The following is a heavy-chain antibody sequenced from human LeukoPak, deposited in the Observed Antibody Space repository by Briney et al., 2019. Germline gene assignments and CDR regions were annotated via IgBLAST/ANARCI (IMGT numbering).Heavy chain of an antibody. J-gene: IGHJ4*02. CDR2: IYYSGST. Sequence: PSETLSLTCTVSGGSISSYYWSWIRQPPGKGLEWIGYIYYSGSTNYNPSLKSRVTISVDTSKNQFSLKLSSVTAADTAVYYCASTSVYSYGYPYYFDYWGQGTLVTVSS. V-gene: IGHV4-59*08. CDR3: ASTSVYSYGYPYYFDY. CDR1: GGSISSYY. D-gene: IGHD5-18*01.